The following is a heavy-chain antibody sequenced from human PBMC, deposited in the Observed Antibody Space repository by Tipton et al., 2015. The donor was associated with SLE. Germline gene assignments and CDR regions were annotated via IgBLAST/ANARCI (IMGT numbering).Heavy chain of an antibody. CDR2: ISSGSSYT. D-gene: IGHD6-19*01. CDR3: AKDGVGWAEAYYFDY. Sequence: SLRLSCAASGFTFSDYYMSWIRQAPGKGLEWVSYISSGSSYTNYADSVKGRFTISRDNAKNSLYLQMNSLRAEDTAVYYCAKDGVGWAEAYYFDYWGQGTLVTVSS. V-gene: IGHV3-11*06. CDR1: GFTFSDYY. J-gene: IGHJ4*02.